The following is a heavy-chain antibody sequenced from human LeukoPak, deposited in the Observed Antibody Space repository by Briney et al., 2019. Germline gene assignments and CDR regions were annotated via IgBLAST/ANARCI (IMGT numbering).Heavy chain of an antibody. CDR2: IWYDGSNK. D-gene: IGHD5-12*01. CDR3: ARDSGYEDLGFDP. J-gene: IGHJ5*02. V-gene: IGHV3-33*01. CDR1: GFTFSSYG. Sequence: PGRSLRLSCVASGFTFSSYGMHWVRQAPGKGLEWVAVIWYDGSNKYYADSVKGRFTISRDNSKNTLYLQMNSLRAEDTAVYYCARDSGYEDLGFDPWGQGTLVTVSS.